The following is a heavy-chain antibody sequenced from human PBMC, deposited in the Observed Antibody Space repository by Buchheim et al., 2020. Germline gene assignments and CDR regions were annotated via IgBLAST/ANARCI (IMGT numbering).Heavy chain of an antibody. D-gene: IGHD3-22*01. Sequence: QVQLQESGPGLVKPSQTLSLTCTVSAGSISSGGYYWSWLRQHPGKGLEWNGYIYYSGSTYYNPSLKSRVTISVDTSKNQFSLKLSSVTAADTAVYYCARAGADSSGYYYPPDYWGQGTL. CDR1: AGSISSGGYY. J-gene: IGHJ4*02. CDR3: ARAGADSSGYYYPPDY. V-gene: IGHV4-31*03. CDR2: IYYSGST.